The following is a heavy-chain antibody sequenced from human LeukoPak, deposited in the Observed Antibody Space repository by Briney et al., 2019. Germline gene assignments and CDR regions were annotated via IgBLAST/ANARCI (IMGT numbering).Heavy chain of an antibody. D-gene: IGHD5-18*01. CDR2: ISYDGSNK. J-gene: IGHJ6*02. CDR1: GFTFSSYA. V-gene: IGHV3-30-3*01. Sequence: RGSLRLSCAASGFTFSSYAMHWVRQAPGKGLEWVAVISYDGSNKYYADSVKGRFTISRDNSKNTLYLQMNSLRAEDTAVYYCALGGGYSYYGMDVWGQGTTVTVSS. CDR3: ALGGGYSYYGMDV.